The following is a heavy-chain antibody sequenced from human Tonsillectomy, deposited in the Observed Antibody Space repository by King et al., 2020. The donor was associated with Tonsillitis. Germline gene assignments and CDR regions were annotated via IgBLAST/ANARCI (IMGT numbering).Heavy chain of an antibody. CDR2: IYYSGST. CDR1: GGSISSYY. Sequence: QLQESGPGLVKPSETLSLTCTVSGGSISSYYWSWIRQPPGKGLEWIGYIYYSGSTNYNPSLQSRVTISVDTSKNQFSLKLSSVTAADTAVYYCARRAKNAGMWYFDLWGRGTLVTVSS. J-gene: IGHJ2*01. V-gene: IGHV4-59*08. CDR3: ARRAKNAGMWYFDL. D-gene: IGHD1-1*01.